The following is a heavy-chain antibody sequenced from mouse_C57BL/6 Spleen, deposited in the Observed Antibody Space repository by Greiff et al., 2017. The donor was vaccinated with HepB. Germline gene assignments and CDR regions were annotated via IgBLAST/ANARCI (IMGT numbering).Heavy chain of an antibody. Sequence: QVQLQQPGAELVKPGASVKMSCKASGYTFTSYWITWVKQRPGQGLEWIGDIYPGSGSTNYNEKFKSKATLTVDTSSSTAYMQLSSLTSEDSAVYDCARTYDYEYYFDYWGQGTTLTVSS. CDR1: GYTFTSYW. V-gene: IGHV1-55*01. J-gene: IGHJ2*01. D-gene: IGHD2-4*01. CDR3: ARTYDYEYYFDY. CDR2: IYPGSGST.